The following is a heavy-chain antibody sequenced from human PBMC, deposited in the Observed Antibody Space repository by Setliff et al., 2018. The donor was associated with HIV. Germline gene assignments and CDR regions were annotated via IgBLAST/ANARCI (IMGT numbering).Heavy chain of an antibody. CDR1: GGSISSGDYY. CDR2: IYNSGSA. J-gene: IGHJ2*01. CDR3: ARETNASGSLTAYWYFDL. Sequence: LSLTCTVSGGSISSGDYYWTWIRQPPGKGLEWIGYIYNSGSAYYEPSLRGRVTISIDRSKNQFSLKLNSVTAADTAVYYCARETNASGSLTAYWYFDLWGRGTLVTVSS. D-gene: IGHD3-10*01. V-gene: IGHV4-30-4*08.